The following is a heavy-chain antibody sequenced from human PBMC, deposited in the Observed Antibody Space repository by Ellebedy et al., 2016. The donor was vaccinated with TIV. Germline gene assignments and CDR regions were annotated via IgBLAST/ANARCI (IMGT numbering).Heavy chain of an antibody. V-gene: IGHV4-39*07. CDR3: ARGTGDYGAYRSPGPYYYWLDP. CDR2: LYFSGAT. Sequence: SETLSLTXTVSGDSINAPHYYWGWVRQPPGKGLEWLGSLYFSGATFYNPSLKSRVTISLDKSSNQFSLNLRSVTAADTATYYCARGTGDYGAYRSPGPYYYWLDPWGQGILVTVSS. D-gene: IGHD4-17*01. CDR1: GDSINAPHYY. J-gene: IGHJ5*02.